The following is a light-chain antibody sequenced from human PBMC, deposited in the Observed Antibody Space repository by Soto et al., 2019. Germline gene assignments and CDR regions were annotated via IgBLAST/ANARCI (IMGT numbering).Light chain of an antibody. J-gene: IGKJ1*01. CDR2: ATS. CDR1: QGIRGD. V-gene: IGKV1-6*01. Sequence: AIQMTQSPCSLSASLGDRVTITCRASQGIRGDLGWYQQKPGKAPKLLISATSTLQSGVPSRFSGRGSGTNFTLTISSLQPEDFATYYCIQDFISPLTVGQGTKVEL. CDR3: IQDFISPLT.